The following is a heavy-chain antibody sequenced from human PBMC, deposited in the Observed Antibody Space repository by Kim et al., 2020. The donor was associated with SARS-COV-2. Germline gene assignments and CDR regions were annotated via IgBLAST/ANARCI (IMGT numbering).Heavy chain of an antibody. J-gene: IGHJ1*01. V-gene: IGHV4-61*07. CDR3: ASQTMVRGVIGEYFQH. Sequence: LKSRVRISVDTSKNQFSLKLSSVTAADTAVYYCASQTMVRGVIGEYFQHWGQGTLVTVSS. D-gene: IGHD3-10*01.